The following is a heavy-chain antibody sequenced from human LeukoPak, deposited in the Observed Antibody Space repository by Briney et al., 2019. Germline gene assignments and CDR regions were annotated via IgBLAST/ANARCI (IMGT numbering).Heavy chain of an antibody. D-gene: IGHD3-9*01. CDR3: VRGQYYDILTGYYNKTYYYYGMDV. J-gene: IGHJ6*02. CDR1: GGSFSGYY. Sequence: PSETLSLTCAVYGGSFSGYYWSWIRQPPGKGLEWIGEINHSGSTNYNPSLTSRVTISVDTSKNQFSLKLSSVTAADTAVYYCVRGQYYDILTGYYNKTYYYYGMDVWGQGTTVTVSS. CDR2: INHSGST. V-gene: IGHV4-34*01.